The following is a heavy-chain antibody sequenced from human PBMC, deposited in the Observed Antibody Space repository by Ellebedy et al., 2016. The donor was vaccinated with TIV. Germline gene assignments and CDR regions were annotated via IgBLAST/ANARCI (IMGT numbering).Heavy chain of an antibody. D-gene: IGHD2/OR15-2a*01. CDR3: ASTSSYYYYYMDV. J-gene: IGHJ6*03. CDR2: ISSSSSYI. V-gene: IGHV3-21*01. CDR1: GFTFSSYS. Sequence: GESLKISXAASGFTFSSYSMNWVRQAPGKGLEWVSSISSSSSYIYYADSVKGRFTISRDNAKNSLYLQMNSLRAEDTAVYYCASTSSYYYYYMDVWGKGTTVTVSS.